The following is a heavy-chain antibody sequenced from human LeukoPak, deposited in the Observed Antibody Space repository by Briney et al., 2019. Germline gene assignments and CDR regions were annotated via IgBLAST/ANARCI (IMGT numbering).Heavy chain of an antibody. J-gene: IGHJ5*02. Sequence: ASVKVSCKASGYTFTSYYMHWVRQAPGQGLEWMGIINPSGGSTSYAQKFQGRVTMTRDTSTSTVYMELSSLRSEDTAVYHCARDLACSGGSCYSTWFDPWGQGTLVTVSS. D-gene: IGHD2-15*01. V-gene: IGHV1-46*01. CDR2: INPSGGST. CDR3: ARDLACSGGSCYSTWFDP. CDR1: GYTFTSYY.